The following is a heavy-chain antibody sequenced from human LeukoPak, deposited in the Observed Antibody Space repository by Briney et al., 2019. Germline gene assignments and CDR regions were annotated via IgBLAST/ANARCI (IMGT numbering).Heavy chain of an antibody. CDR3: ARQWEPLYAFDI. J-gene: IGHJ3*02. D-gene: IGHD1-26*01. V-gene: IGHV3-74*01. CDR2: INSDGSST. Sequence: PGGSLRLSCAASGFTFSSYWMHWVRQAPGKGLVWVSRINSDGSSTSYADSVKGRFTISRGNAKNTLYLQMNSLRAEDTAVYYCARQWEPLYAFDIWGQGTMVTVSS. CDR1: GFTFSSYW.